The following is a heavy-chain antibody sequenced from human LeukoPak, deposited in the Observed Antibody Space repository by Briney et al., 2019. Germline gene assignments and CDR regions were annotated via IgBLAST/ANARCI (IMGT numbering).Heavy chain of an antibody. D-gene: IGHD1-14*01. V-gene: IGHV4-39*07. CDR2: INHSGST. J-gene: IGHJ2*01. CDR3: ARLPGWYFDL. CDR1: GGSISSSSYY. Sequence: SETLSLTCTVSGGSISSSSYYWGWIRQPPGKGLEWIGEINHSGSTNYNPSLKSRVTISVDTSKNQFSLKLSSVTAADTAVYYCARLPGWYFDLWGRGTLVTVSS.